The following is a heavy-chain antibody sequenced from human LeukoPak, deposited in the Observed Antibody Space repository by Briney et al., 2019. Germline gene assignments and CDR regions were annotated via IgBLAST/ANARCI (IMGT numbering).Heavy chain of an antibody. CDR1: GYTFTSYA. Sequence: ASVKVSCKASGYTFTSYAMHWVRQAPGQRLEWMGWINAGNGNTKYSQKFQGRVTITRDTSASTAYMELSSLRSEDTAVYYCARAWGIVHPFPGNNWFDPWGQGTLVTVSS. J-gene: IGHJ5*02. D-gene: IGHD1-26*01. V-gene: IGHV1-3*01. CDR3: ARAWGIVHPFPGNNWFDP. CDR2: INAGNGNT.